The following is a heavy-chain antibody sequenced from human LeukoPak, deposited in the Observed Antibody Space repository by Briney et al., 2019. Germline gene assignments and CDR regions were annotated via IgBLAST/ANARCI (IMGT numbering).Heavy chain of an antibody. CDR2: IKSKTDGGTT. CDR3: TTVKSGSYLSYYYYYMDV. V-gene: IGHV3-15*01. J-gene: IGHJ6*03. CDR1: GFTFSNAW. D-gene: IGHD1-26*01. Sequence: GGSLRLSCAASGFTFSNAWMSWVRQAPGKGLEWVGRIKSKTDGGTTDYAAPVKGRFTISRDDSKNTLYLQMNSLKTEDTAVYYCTTVKSGSYLSYYYYYMDVWGKGTTVTVSS.